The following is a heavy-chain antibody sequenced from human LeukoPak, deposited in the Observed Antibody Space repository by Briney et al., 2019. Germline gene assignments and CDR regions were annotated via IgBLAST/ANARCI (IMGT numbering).Heavy chain of an antibody. Sequence: ASVKVSCKASGYTFTGYYMHWVRQAPGQGLEWMGRINPNSGGTNYAQKFQGRVTMTRDTSISTAYMELSRLRSDDTAVYYCARDRAGKITIFGVGIDYWGQETLVTVSS. CDR3: ARDRAGKITIFGVGIDY. J-gene: IGHJ4*02. V-gene: IGHV1-2*06. D-gene: IGHD3-3*01. CDR1: GYTFTGYY. CDR2: INPNSGGT.